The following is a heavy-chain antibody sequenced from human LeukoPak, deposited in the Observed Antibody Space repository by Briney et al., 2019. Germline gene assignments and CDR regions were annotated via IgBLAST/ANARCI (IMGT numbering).Heavy chain of an antibody. CDR3: ASSSGVHCSSTSCYLNY. J-gene: IGHJ4*02. Sequence: GGSLRLSCADSGFTFSSYAMSWVRQAPGKGLEWVSAISGSGGSTYYADSVKGRFTISRDNSKNTLYLQMNSLRAEDTAVYYCASSSGVHCSSTSCYLNYWGQGTLVTVSS. CDR1: GFTFSSYA. CDR2: ISGSGGST. V-gene: IGHV3-23*01. D-gene: IGHD2-2*01.